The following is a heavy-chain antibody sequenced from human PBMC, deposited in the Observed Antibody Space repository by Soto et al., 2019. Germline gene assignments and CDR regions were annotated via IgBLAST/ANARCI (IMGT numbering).Heavy chain of an antibody. J-gene: IGHJ6*02. CDR1: GFTFSSYG. CDR2: ISYDGSNK. V-gene: IGHV3-30*18. D-gene: IGHD3-22*01. CDR3: AKYYYESSGYYGGGMDV. Sequence: QVQLVESGGGVVQPGRSLRLSCAASGFTFSSYGMHWVRQAPGKGLEWVAVISYDGSNKYYADSGKGRFTISRDNSKNTLYLQMNSLRAEDTAVYYCAKYYYESSGYYGGGMDVWGQGTTVTVSS.